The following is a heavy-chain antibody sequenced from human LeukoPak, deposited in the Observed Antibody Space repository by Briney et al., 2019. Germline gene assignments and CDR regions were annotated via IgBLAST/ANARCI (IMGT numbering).Heavy chain of an antibody. CDR2: ISGSGGSTST. CDR1: GFTLSSYA. Sequence: PGGSLRLSCAASGFTLSSYAMGWVRQAPGKGLEWVSGISGSGGSTSTYYVDSVKGRFTISRDISKSTMCLQMNSLRAEDTAVYYCAKSATSVTTVFDNWGQGTLVTVSS. CDR3: AKSATSVTTVFDN. J-gene: IGHJ4*02. V-gene: IGHV3-23*01. D-gene: IGHD4-17*01.